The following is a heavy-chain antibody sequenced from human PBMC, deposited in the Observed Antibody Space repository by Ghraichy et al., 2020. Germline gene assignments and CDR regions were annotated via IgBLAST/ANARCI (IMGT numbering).Heavy chain of an antibody. V-gene: IGHV4-59*08. Sequence: SETLSLTCTVSGGSISSYYWSWIRQPPGKGLEWIGYIYYSGSTNSNPSLKSRVTISVDTSKNQFSLKLSSVTAADTAVYYCSRHRQQLVRSGPRDRSFDIWGQGTMVTVSS. CDR2: IYYSGST. D-gene: IGHD6-13*01. CDR1: GGSISSYY. CDR3: SRHRQQLVRSGPRDRSFDI. J-gene: IGHJ3*02.